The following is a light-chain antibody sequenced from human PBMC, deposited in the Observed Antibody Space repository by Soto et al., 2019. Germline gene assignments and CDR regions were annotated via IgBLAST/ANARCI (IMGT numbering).Light chain of an antibody. Sequence: QSALTQPASVSGSPGKPTTIPAPETTRDPGNYNLASWYQQHPGKAPKVIIYEDSTRPSGVSNRISGSKSGNTASLTISGLQAEDEADYYCCSYAGSSTSWVFGGGTKVTVL. J-gene: IGLJ3*02. CDR2: EDS. CDR3: CSYAGSSTSWV. V-gene: IGLV2-23*01. CDR1: TRDPGNYNL.